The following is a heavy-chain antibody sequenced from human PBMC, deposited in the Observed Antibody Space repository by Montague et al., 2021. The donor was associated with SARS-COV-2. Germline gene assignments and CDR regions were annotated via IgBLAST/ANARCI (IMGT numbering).Heavy chain of an antibody. CDR2: IKQDGSEK. CDR3: ARDSVVVAAMYYYYGMDV. V-gene: IGHV3-7*01. J-gene: IGHJ6*02. CDR1: GFTFSSHW. Sequence: SLRLSCAASGFTFSSHWMSWVRQAPGKGLEWVANIKQDGSEKYYVDSVKGRFTISRDNAKNSLYLQMNSLRAEDTAVYYCARDSVVVAAMYYYYGMDVWGQGTTVTVSS. D-gene: IGHD2-15*01.